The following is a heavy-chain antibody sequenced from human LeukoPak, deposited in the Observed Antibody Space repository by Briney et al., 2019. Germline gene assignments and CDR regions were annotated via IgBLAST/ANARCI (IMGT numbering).Heavy chain of an antibody. CDR1: GFSISNNYW. CDR2: VHHSGST. Sequence: SETLSLTCAVSGFSISNNYWWHWIRPPPGKGLEWIGTVHHSGSTYYNPSLKSRVTISVDTSKNQFSLKLTSVTAADTAVHYCAREPAGRGAVDYWGQGTLVTVSS. D-gene: IGHD4/OR15-4a*01. J-gene: IGHJ4*02. CDR3: AREPAGRGAVDY. V-gene: IGHV4-38-2*01.